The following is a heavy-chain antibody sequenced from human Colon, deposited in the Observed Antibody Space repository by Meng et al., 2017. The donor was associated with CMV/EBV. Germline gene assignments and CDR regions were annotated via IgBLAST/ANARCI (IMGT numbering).Heavy chain of an antibody. CDR2: THHTGRT. CDR3: AGLYGTYFSSWFDP. J-gene: IGHJ5*02. CDR1: GGSITDYY. D-gene: IGHD1-1*01. Sequence: GSLCLSCTVSGGSITDYYWNWSRQTPGKGLEWIGYTHHTGRTNYNPSLKSRATMSVDTSKNQLSLTLTSLTAADTAVYYCAGLYGTYFSSWFDPWGQGTLVTVSS. V-gene: IGHV4-59*03.